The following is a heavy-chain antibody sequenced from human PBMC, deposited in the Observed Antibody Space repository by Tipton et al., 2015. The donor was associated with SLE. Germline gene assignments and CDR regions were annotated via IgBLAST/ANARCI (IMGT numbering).Heavy chain of an antibody. D-gene: IGHD3-9*01. CDR2: ISYDGSNK. V-gene: IGHV3-30*04. J-gene: IGHJ4*02. CDR1: RFTFSSYA. Sequence: QVQLVQSGGGVVQPGRSLRLSCAASRFTFSSYAMHWVRQAPGKGLEWVAVISYDGSNKYYADSVKGRFTISRDNSKNTLYLQMNSLRAEDTAVYYCVPTLTWPYFDYWGQGTLVTVSS. CDR3: VPTLTWPYFDY.